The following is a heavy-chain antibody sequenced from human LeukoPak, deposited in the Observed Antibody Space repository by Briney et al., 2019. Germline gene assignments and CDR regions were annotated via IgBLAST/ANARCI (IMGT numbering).Heavy chain of an antibody. V-gene: IGHV1-2*02. D-gene: IGHD2-21*02. J-gene: IGHJ5*02. CDR3: AREAAYCGGDCSDNWFDP. CDR2: INPNSGGT. CDR1: GYTFTGYY. Sequence: ASVKVSCKASGYTFTGYYMHWVRQAPGQGLEWMGWINPNSGGTNYAQKFQGRVTMTRNTSISTAYMELSSLRSEDTAVYYCAREAAYCGGDCSDNWFDPWGQGTLVTVSS.